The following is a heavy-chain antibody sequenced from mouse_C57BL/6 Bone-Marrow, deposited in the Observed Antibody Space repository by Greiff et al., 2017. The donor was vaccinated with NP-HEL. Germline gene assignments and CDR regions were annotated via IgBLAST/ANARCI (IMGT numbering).Heavy chain of an antibody. CDR2: IRLKSDNYAT. D-gene: IGHD2-5*01. CDR1: GFTFSNYW. V-gene: IGHV6-3*01. CDR3: TETYYSNYDAMDY. J-gene: IGHJ4*01. Sequence: EVKLVESGGGLVQPGGSMKLSCVASGFTFSNYWMNWVRQSPEKGLEWVAQIRLKSDNYATHSAESVKGRFTISRDDSKSSVYLQMNNLRAEDTGIYYCTETYYSNYDAMDYWGQGTSVTVSS.